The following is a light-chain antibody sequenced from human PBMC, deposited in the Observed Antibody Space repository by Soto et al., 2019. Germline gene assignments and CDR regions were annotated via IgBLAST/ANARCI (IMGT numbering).Light chain of an antibody. V-gene: IGLV2-11*01. CDR3: CSYAGSHTWV. J-gene: IGLJ2*01. CDR1: SSDVGIYNY. CDR2: AGT. Sequence: QSALTQPRSVSGSPGQSVAISCTGTSSDVGIYNYVSWYQQHPGKAPKVIISAGTVRTSGVPDRFSGSKSGNTASLTISGLQAEDEADYYCCSYAGSHTWVFGGGTKVTVL.